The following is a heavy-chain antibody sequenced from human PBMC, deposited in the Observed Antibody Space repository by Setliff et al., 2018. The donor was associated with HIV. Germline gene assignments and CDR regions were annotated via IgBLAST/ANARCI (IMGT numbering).Heavy chain of an antibody. D-gene: IGHD2-8*02. J-gene: IGHJ6*03. Sequence: PSETLSLTCAVNGGSFSGYYLIWIRQSPGKGLEYIGKISHSGSTNSSPSLKSRVTMSIAGSKPHFFLNLESVTAADTAVYYCARGACTGNYQWGFYYLDVWGKGTTVTVSS. CDR2: ISHSGST. V-gene: IGHV4-34*01. CDR1: GGSFSGYY. CDR3: ARGACTGNYQWGFYYLDV.